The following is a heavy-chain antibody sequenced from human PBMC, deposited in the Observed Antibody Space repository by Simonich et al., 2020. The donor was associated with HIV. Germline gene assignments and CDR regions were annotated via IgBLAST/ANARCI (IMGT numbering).Heavy chain of an antibody. CDR1: GGSFSGYY. J-gene: IGHJ1*01. D-gene: IGHD6-13*01. Sequence: QVQLQQWGAGLLKPSETLSLNCAVHGGSFSGYYWSWLRQPPGKGLEWIGEINHSGRTNYHPSLKSRVTIAVDTAKNQFSLKLSSVTAADTAVYYCARLTAGGLGEYFQHWGQGTLVTVSS. CDR2: INHSGRT. CDR3: ARLTAGGLGEYFQH. V-gene: IGHV4-34*01.